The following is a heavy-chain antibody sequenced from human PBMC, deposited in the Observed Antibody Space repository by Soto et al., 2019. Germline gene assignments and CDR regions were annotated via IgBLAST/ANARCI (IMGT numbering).Heavy chain of an antibody. J-gene: IGHJ6*02. CDR3: GRDEVRNGVGV. CDR2: IKGDGSEK. V-gene: IGHV3-7*01. CDR1: GFTFSNFW. Sequence: EVRVVESGGGLVQPGGSLRLSCVASGFTFSNFWMSWVRQAPGKGLEWVANIKGDGSEKRYVDSVKGRLTISRDNAKNSVYLQMNSLRVADTTLYYCGRDEVRNGVGVWGQGTTVTVSS.